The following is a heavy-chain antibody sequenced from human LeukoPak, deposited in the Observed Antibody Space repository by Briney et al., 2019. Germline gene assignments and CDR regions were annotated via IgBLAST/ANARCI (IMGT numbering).Heavy chain of an antibody. J-gene: IGHJ2*01. V-gene: IGHV4-59*08. CDR3: ARHGPYYDILTEGFWYFDL. Sequence: SETLSLTCTVSGGSISRYYWSWIRQPPGKGLEWIGYIYYSGSTNYNPSLKSRVTISVDTSKNQFSLKLSSVTAADTAVYYCARHGPYYDILTEGFWYFDLWGRGTLVTVSS. D-gene: IGHD3-9*01. CDR2: IYYSGST. CDR1: GGSISRYY.